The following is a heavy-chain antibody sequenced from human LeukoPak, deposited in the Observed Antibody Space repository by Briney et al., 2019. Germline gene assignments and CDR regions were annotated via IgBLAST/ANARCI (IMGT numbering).Heavy chain of an antibody. Sequence: ASVKVSCKASGGTFSSYAISWVRQAPGQGLECMGGIIPIFGTANYAQKFQGRVTITADESTSTAYMELSSLRSEDTAVYYCARDRRIAVAVFHLDYWGQGTLVTVSS. V-gene: IGHV1-69*13. CDR2: IIPIFGTA. CDR3: ARDRRIAVAVFHLDY. J-gene: IGHJ4*02. D-gene: IGHD6-19*01. CDR1: GGTFSSYA.